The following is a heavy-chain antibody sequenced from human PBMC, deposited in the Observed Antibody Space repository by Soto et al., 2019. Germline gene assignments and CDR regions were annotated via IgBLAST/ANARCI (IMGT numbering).Heavy chain of an antibody. CDR2: VCYRGTT. V-gene: IGHV4-39*01. Sequence: ETLSLTCTVPGDSIDTSSYCWGWILKPPGKGLEWIGSVCYRGTTYYNPSLKSRLTISVDTSKRQFSLKLSSVTAADTAVFYCARQGEHSSSYFFDSWGQGTLVTVSS. CDR3: ARQGEHSSSYFFDS. D-gene: IGHD6-6*01. J-gene: IGHJ4*02. CDR1: GDSIDTSSYC.